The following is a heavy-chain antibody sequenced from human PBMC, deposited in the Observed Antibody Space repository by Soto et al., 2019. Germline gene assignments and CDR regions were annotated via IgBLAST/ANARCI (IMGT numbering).Heavy chain of an antibody. CDR1: GFTFSSYS. D-gene: IGHD3-10*01. Sequence: EVQLVESGGGLVKPGGSLRLSCAASGFTFSSYSMNWVRQAPGKGLEWGSSISSSSSYIYDADSVKGRFTISRDNAKNSLYLQMNSLRAEDTAVYYCAREVNALLWFGPTGGMDVWGQGTTVTVSS. CDR2: ISSSSSYI. V-gene: IGHV3-21*01. J-gene: IGHJ6*02. CDR3: AREVNALLWFGPTGGMDV.